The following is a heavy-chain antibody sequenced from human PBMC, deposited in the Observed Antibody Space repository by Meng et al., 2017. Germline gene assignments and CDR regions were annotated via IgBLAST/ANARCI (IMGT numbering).Heavy chain of an antibody. CDR2: IYYSGST. D-gene: IGHD3-10*01. V-gene: IGHV4-59*01. Sequence: SETLSLTCTVSGGSISSYYWSWIRQPPGKGLEWIGYIYYSGSTNYNPSLKSRVTISVDTSKNQFSLKLSSVTAADTAVYYCARGYYYGSGSNFYYWGQGTLVTVSS. J-gene: IGHJ4*02. CDR3: ARGYYYGSGSNFYY. CDR1: GGSISSYY.